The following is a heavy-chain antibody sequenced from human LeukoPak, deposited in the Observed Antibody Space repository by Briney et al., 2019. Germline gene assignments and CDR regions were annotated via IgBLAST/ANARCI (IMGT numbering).Heavy chain of an antibody. CDR1: GFTFSSYS. D-gene: IGHD6-19*01. V-gene: IGHV3-21*01. CDR2: ISSSSSYI. CDR3: ARGSTYSSGWYTGFDY. Sequence: PGGSLRLSCAASGFTFSSYSMNWVRQAPGKGLEWVSSISSSSSYIYYADSVKGRFTISRDNAKKSVYLQMNSLRAEDTAVYYCARGSTYSSGWYTGFDYWGQGTLVPVSS. J-gene: IGHJ4*02.